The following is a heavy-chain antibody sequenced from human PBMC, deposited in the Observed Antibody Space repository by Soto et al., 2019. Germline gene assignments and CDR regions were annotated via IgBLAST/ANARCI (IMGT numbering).Heavy chain of an antibody. V-gene: IGHV3-21*01. CDR2: IYSTSTYI. Sequence: EVQLVESGGGLVKPGGSLRLSCAASGFTFSTYTMNWVRQAPGKGLECVSSIYSTSTYIYYTDSVKGRFSISRDTARNSLYLQMDSLRAEDTAVYYCARDHYFGSGSYGLDYWGPATLVTVSS. CDR1: GFTFSTYT. CDR3: ARDHYFGSGSYGLDY. J-gene: IGHJ4*02. D-gene: IGHD3-10*01.